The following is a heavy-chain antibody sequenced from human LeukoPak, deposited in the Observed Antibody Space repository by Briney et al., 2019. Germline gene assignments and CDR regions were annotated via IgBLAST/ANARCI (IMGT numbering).Heavy chain of an antibody. CDR3: AKDDFWSGSVGY. D-gene: IGHD3-3*01. V-gene: IGHV3-23*01. CDR2: ISGSGGST. Sequence: GGSLRLSCAASGSTFSSYAMSWVRQAPGKGLEWVSAISGSGGSTYYADSVKGRFTISRDNSKNTLYLQMNSLRAEDTAVYYCAKDDFWSGSVGYWGQGTLVTVSS. CDR1: GSTFSSYA. J-gene: IGHJ4*02.